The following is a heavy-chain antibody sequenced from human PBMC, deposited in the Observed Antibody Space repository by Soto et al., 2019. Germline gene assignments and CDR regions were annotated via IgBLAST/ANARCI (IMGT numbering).Heavy chain of an antibody. CDR3: ARDDVDTAMPYGMDV. CDR2: IIPIFGTA. J-gene: IGHJ6*02. CDR1: GGTFSSYA. Sequence: QVQLVQSGAEVKKPGSSVKVSCKASGGTFSSYAISWVRQAPGQGLEWMGGIIPIFGTANYAQKFKGRVTITADESTSTAYMERRSLRSEDTAVYYCARDDVDTAMPYGMDVWGQGTTVTVSS. D-gene: IGHD5-18*01. V-gene: IGHV1-69*12.